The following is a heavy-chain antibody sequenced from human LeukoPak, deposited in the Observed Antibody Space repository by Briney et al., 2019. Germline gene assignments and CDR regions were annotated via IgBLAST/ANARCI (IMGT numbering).Heavy chain of an antibody. CDR2: IGTAGDT. J-gene: IGHJ4*02. CDR1: GFTFNNYD. D-gene: IGHD3-16*01. V-gene: IGHV3-13*01. Sequence: GGSLRLSCAASGFTFNNYDMHWVRQATGKGLEWVSGIGTAGDTFYPASVKGRFTISREDAKNSLYLQMNGLSPGDTAVYYCARSRATWGNIDYWGQGALVIVSS. CDR3: ARSRATWGNIDY.